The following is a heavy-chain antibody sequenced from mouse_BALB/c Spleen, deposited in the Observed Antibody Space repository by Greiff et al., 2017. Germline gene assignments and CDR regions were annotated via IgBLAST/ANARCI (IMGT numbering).Heavy chain of an antibody. J-gene: IGHJ4*01. CDR2: IYPGNVNT. CDR1: GYTFTSYY. CDR3: ARSGNYAYYYAMDY. Sequence: QVQLQQSGPELVKPGASVRISCKASGYTFTSYYIHWVKQRPGQGLEWIGWIYPGNVNTKYNEKFKGKATLTADKSSSTAYMQLSSLTSEDSAVYFCARSGNYAYYYAMDYWGQGTSVTVSS. V-gene: IGHV1S56*01. D-gene: IGHD2-1*01.